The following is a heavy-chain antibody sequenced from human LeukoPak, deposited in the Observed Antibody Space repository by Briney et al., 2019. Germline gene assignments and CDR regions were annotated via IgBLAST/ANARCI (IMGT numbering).Heavy chain of an antibody. V-gene: IGHV4-61*01. CDR2: IYYSGST. D-gene: IGHD6-13*01. CDR1: GGSISSGSYY. CDR3: SRGIAAAGTRTGRMDV. Sequence: PSETLSLTCTVSGGSISSGSYYWSWIRQPPGKGLEWLGYIYYSGSTNYNPSLKSRVTISVDTSKNQFSLRLSSVTAADTAVYYCSRGIAAAGTRTGRMDVWGQGTTVTVSS. J-gene: IGHJ6*02.